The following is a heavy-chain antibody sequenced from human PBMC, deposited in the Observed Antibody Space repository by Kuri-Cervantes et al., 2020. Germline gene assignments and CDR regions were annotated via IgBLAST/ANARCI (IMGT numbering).Heavy chain of an antibody. CDR1: GFTFSNAW. J-gene: IGHJ5*02. V-gene: IGHV3-23*01. CDR2: ISGSGGST. Sequence: GGSLRLSCAASGFTFSNAWMSWVRQAPGKGLEWVSAISGSGGSTYYADSVKGRFTISRDNSKNTLYLQMNSLRAEDTAVYYCAKGPSDSHYWGFDPWGQGALVTVSS. D-gene: IGHD5-12*01. CDR3: AKGPSDSHYWGFDP.